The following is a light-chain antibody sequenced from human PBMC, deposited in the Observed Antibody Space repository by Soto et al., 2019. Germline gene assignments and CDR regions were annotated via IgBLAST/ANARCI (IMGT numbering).Light chain of an antibody. V-gene: IGKV3-20*01. Sequence: EIVMTQSPVTLSVSPGERATLSCRASQSVSSNLAWYQQKPGQAHRLLIYAASRRAPGIPDRFSASGSGTDFTLTISRLEPEDFALYYCQQYGSSATITFGQGTRVEIK. CDR1: QSVSSN. J-gene: IGKJ5*01. CDR3: QQYGSSATIT. CDR2: AAS.